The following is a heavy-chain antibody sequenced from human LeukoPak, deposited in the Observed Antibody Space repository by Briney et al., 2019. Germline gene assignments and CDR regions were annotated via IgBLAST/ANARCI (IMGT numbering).Heavy chain of an antibody. CDR3: ARVHWYFDF. V-gene: IGHV3-7*04. CDR1: GFTFSSYW. Sequence: PGGSLRLSCAASGFTFSSYWMSWVRQAPGKGLEWVAHIKEDGSEKYYVDSVRGRFTISRDNAKNSLYLQMSSLRVEDTAVYYCARVHWYFDFWGRGTLVTVSS. CDR2: IKEDGSEK. J-gene: IGHJ2*01.